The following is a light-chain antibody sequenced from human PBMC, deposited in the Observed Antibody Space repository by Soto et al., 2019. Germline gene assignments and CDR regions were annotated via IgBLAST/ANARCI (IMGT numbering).Light chain of an antibody. V-gene: IGKV1-5*03. CDR2: RAS. Sequence: DIQMTQTPSTLSVAFGDRVTITCRASQSVSNWLAWSQQKPGKAPKVLIYRASTLESGVPSRFSGSGSGTEFTLTISSLQADDFATYYCQQYSTYPWTFGQGTKVEVK. CDR1: QSVSNW. J-gene: IGKJ1*01. CDR3: QQYSTYPWT.